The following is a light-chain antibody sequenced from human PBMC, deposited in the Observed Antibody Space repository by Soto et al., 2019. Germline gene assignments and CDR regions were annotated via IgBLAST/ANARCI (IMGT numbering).Light chain of an antibody. CDR3: QQTSSAPFT. CDR1: QNINTY. V-gene: IGKV1-39*01. Sequence: DIQMTQSPYSLSAAVGDRVTIACRASQNINTYLNWYQQKPGKAPKHLIFDAASLQSGVPSRFSGGGSRTDFTLTITSLQPEDFATYYCQQTSSAPFTFGPGTKVDIK. J-gene: IGKJ3*01. CDR2: DAA.